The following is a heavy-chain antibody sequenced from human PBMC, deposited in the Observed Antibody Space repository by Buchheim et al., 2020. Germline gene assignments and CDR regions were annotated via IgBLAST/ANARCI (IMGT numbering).Heavy chain of an antibody. CDR2: IDPSDSYT. J-gene: IGHJ4*02. CDR1: GYSFTSYW. CDR3: ATQFHNYYGSGSYYNPGY. V-gene: IGHV5-10-1*01. Sequence: EVQLVQSGAEVKKPGESLRISCKGSGYSFTSYWISWVRQMPGKGLEWMGRIDPSDSYTNYSPSFQGHVTISADKSISTAYPQWSSLKASDTAMYYGATQFHNYYGSGSYYNPGYWGQGTL. D-gene: IGHD3-10*01.